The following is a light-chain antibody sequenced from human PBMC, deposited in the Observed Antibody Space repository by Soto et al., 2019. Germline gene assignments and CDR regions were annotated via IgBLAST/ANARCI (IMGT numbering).Light chain of an antibody. Sequence: QSALTQPRSVSGSPGQSVTISCTGTGSDVGGYNYVSWYHQHPGKAPKLMIYDVSQWPSGVPDRFSGSKSGNTASLTISGLQAEDEADYYCCSYAGSYTLIFGGGTKLTVL. CDR2: DVS. CDR1: GSDVGGYNY. V-gene: IGLV2-11*01. J-gene: IGLJ2*01. CDR3: CSYAGSYTLI.